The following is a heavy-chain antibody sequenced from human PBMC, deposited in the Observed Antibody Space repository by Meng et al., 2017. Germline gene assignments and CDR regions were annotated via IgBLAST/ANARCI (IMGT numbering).Heavy chain of an antibody. CDR1: GGTFSSYA. CDR2: IIPIFGTA. D-gene: IGHD5-18*01. Sequence: QCGGEVKNPGASVKVSCKASGGTFSSYAISWVRQAPGQGLEWMGGIIPIFGTANYAQKFQGRVTITADESTSTAYMELSSLRSEDTAVYYCARGGYSYGLWFDPWGQGTLVTVSS. CDR3: ARGGYSYGLWFDP. V-gene: IGHV1-69*01. J-gene: IGHJ5*02.